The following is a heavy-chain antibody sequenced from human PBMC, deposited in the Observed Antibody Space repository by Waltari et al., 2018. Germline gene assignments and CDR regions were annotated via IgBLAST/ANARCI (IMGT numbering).Heavy chain of an antibody. Sequence: QVQLVQSGAEVKKPGSSVKVSCKASGGTFSSYAISWVRQAPGQGLEWMGGIIPIFGTANYAQKFQGRVTITADESTSTAYMELSSLRSEDTAVYYCARVVVVPAAGYLGGMDVWGQGTTVTVSS. CDR2: IIPIFGTA. CDR1: GGTFSSYA. V-gene: IGHV1-69*01. CDR3: ARVVVVPAAGYLGGMDV. J-gene: IGHJ6*02. D-gene: IGHD2-2*01.